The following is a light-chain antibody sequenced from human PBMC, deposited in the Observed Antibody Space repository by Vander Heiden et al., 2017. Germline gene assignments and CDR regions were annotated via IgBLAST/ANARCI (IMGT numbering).Light chain of an antibody. CDR1: QSVSSY. CDR2: DAS. Sequence: EIVLTQSPATLSLSPGERATLSCRASQSVSSYLAWYQQKPGQAPRLLIYDASNRATGIPARFSGSGSGTDFTLTSSSREPEDFAVYYWQQRSNWRTFGQGTKVEIK. V-gene: IGKV3-11*01. CDR3: QQRSNWRT. J-gene: IGKJ1*01.